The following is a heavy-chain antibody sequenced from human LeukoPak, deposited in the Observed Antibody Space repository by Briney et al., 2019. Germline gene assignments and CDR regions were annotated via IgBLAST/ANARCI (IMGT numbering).Heavy chain of an antibody. CDR3: VSRAGSPWGPFDD. CDR1: GFTFSDYA. CDR2: ISRGGVIT. Sequence: GGSLRLSCAASGFTFSDYAINWVRQAPAKGLEWVSSISRGGVITYYADSVKGRFTISRDNSNNTLYLHMNSLRAEDTAVYYCVSRAGSPWGPFDDWGQRTLVTVSS. J-gene: IGHJ4*02. D-gene: IGHD7-27*01. V-gene: IGHV3-23*01.